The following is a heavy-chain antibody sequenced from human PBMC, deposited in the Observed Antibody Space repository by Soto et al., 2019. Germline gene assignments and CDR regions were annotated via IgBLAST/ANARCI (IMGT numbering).Heavy chain of an antibody. CDR2: IIPIFGTA. D-gene: IGHD3-10*01. CDR3: ARDRGGSGSYIGVGHNWFDP. Sequence: QVQLVQSGAEVKKPGSSVKVSCKASGGTFSSYAISWVRQAPGQGLEWMGGIIPIFGTANYAQKFQGRVRITTDESXXTXYXXLSSRRSEDTAVYYCARDRGGSGSYIGVGHNWFDPWGQGTLVTVSS. CDR1: GGTFSSYA. J-gene: IGHJ5*02. V-gene: IGHV1-69*05.